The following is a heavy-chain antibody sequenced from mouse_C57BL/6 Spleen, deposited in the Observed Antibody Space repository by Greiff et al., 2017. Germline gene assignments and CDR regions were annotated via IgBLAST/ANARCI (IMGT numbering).Heavy chain of an antibody. J-gene: IGHJ1*03. CDR3: ARRDRRFDV. V-gene: IGHV1-59*01. Sequence: VQLQQPGAELVRPGPSVKLSCKASGYTFTSYWMHWVKQRPGQGLEWIGVIDPSDSYTNYNQKFKGKATLTVDTSSSTAYMQLSSLTSEDSAVYYCARRDRRFDVWGTGTTVTVSS. CDR2: IDPSDSYT. CDR1: GYTFTSYW.